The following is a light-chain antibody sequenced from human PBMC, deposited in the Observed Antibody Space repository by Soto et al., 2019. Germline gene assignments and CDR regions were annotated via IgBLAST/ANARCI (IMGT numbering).Light chain of an antibody. Sequence: EIVLTQSPTTLSLSPGERATLSCRASQSVGNYLAWYHQKPGQAPRLLIYDASNKATGIPARFSGSGSGTDFTLTISSLEPEDFAVYYCQQRSNWPPWTFGQGTKGDNK. CDR3: QQRSNWPPWT. J-gene: IGKJ1*01. CDR2: DAS. V-gene: IGKV3-11*01. CDR1: QSVGNY.